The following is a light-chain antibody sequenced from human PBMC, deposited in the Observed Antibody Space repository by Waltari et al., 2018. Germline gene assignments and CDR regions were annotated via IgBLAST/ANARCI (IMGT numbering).Light chain of an antibody. CDR2: YAS. J-gene: IGKJ1*01. CDR1: QSVGRS. V-gene: IGKV3-20*01. Sequence: EIVLTQSPGTPSLSPGERATLACRASQSVGRSLAWYQQKPGQAPRLLIYYASRRATGIPDRFSGSGSGTDFSLTISTLEPEDFAVYYCQHYVRLPATFGQGTKVEI. CDR3: QHYVRLPAT.